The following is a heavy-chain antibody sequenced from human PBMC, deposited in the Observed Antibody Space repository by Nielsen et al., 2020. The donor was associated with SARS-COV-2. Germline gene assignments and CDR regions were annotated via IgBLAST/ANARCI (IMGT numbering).Heavy chain of an antibody. D-gene: IGHD4-17*01. V-gene: IGHV3-30-3*01. CDR1: GFTFSSYA. CDR3: ARDYAGMTTVTTGYYYGMDV. J-gene: IGHJ6*02. CDR2: ISYDGSNK. Sequence: GESLKSSCAASGFTFSSYAMHWVRQAPGKGLEWVAVISYDGSNKYYADSVKGRFTISRDNSKNTLYLQMNSLRAEDTAVYYCARDYAGMTTVTTGYYYGMDVWGQGTTVTVSS.